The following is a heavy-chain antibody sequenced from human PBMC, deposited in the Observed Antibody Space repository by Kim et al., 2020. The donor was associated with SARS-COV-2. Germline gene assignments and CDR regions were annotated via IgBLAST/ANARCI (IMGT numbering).Heavy chain of an antibody. D-gene: IGHD1-1*01. V-gene: IGHV3-11*06. J-gene: IGHJ4*02. CDR3: ATDINWAFNY. Sequence: GGSLRLSCAASGFTFSNSHLNWIRQTPGKGLEWVSYIGSGGNTDYADSVKGRFTISRDNPKNSLFLQMNSLRPEDTAVYYCATDINWAFNYSAQGTLVTV. CDR2: IGSGGNT. CDR1: GFTFSNSH.